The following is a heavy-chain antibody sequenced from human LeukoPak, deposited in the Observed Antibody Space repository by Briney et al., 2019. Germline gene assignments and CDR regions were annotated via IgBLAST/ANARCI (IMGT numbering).Heavy chain of an antibody. CDR1: GGSIRSYY. J-gene: IGHJ3*02. D-gene: IGHD6-13*01. CDR2: IYYSGST. V-gene: IGHV4-59*01. CDR3: AGAPPLLYSSSSLGAFDI. Sequence: SETLSLTXTVSGGSIRSYYWSWIRQPPGKGLEWIGYIYYSGSTNYNPSLRSRVTISVDTSKNQFSLKLNSVTAADTAVYYCAGAPPLLYSSSSLGAFDIWGQGTMVTVSS.